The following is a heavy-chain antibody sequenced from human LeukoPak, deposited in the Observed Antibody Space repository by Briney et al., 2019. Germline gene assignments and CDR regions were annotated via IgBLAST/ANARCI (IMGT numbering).Heavy chain of an antibody. CDR3: AKAEDYYDSSGYASYYYYYGMDV. CDR2: ISGSGGST. V-gene: IGHV3-23*01. Sequence: GESLRLSCAASGFTFSSYAMSWVRQAPGKGLEWVSAISGSGGSTYYADSVKGRFTISRDNSKNTLYLQMNSLRAEDTAVYYCAKAEDYYDSSGYASYYYYYGMDVWGQGTTVTVSS. D-gene: IGHD3-22*01. J-gene: IGHJ6*02. CDR1: GFTFSSYA.